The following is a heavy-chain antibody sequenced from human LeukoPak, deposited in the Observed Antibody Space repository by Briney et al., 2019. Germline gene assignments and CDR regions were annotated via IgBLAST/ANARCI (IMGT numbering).Heavy chain of an antibody. CDR3: ARVWGSTGDLNH. CDR2: ISSSSSYI. D-gene: IGHD7-27*01. V-gene: IGHV3-21*01. J-gene: IGHJ5*02. Sequence: GGSLRLSCAVSGFSLTSSAMNWVRQAPGKGLEWVSSISSSSSYIYYADSVKGRFTISRDNAKNTLYLQMNSLRAEDTAVYYCARVWGSTGDLNHWGQGTLVTVSS. CDR1: GFSLTSSA.